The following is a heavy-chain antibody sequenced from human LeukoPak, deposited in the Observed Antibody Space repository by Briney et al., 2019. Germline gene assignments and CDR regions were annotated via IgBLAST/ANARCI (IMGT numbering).Heavy chain of an antibody. CDR3: VSGFLQWLY. CDR1: GFSFSSYW. V-gene: IGHV3-7*01. Sequence: GGSLTLSCAASGFSFSSYWMSWVRKPPGKGLEWVANRNPDGSNMLYVDSVKGRFTISRDNAKNSLYLQMNNLRAEDTAVYFCVSGFLQWLYWGQGTLVTVSS. D-gene: IGHD3-3*01. CDR2: RNPDGSNM. J-gene: IGHJ4*02.